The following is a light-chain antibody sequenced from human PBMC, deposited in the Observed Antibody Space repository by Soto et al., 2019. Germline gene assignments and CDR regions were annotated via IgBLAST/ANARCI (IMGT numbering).Light chain of an antibody. J-gene: IGLJ1*01. CDR3: SSYAGSNNV. V-gene: IGLV1-40*01. CDR2: GNR. Sequence: QSVLTQPPSVSGAPGQRVTISCTGNNSNLGAGYDVHWYQQLPGAAPKLVIFGNRNRPSGVPERFSGSKSGTSASLAITGLQAEDEADYYCSSYAGSNNVFGTGTKVTVL. CDR1: NSNLGAGYD.